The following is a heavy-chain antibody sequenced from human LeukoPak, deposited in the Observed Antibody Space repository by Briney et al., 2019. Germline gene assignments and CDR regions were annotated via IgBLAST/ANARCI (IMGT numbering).Heavy chain of an antibody. CDR1: GYTSTTYG. D-gene: IGHD3-9*01. V-gene: IGHV1-18*01. CDR3: ARALAQGGSFDLYYFDS. CDR2: TYNSYT. J-gene: IGHJ4*02. Sequence: ASVKVSCKASGYTSTTYGISWVRQAPGQGLEWMGWTYNSYTHYAQTLRDRLTMTTDTSTSTSYMELRSLRSDDTAVYYCARALAQGGSFDLYYFDSWGQGSLVTVSS.